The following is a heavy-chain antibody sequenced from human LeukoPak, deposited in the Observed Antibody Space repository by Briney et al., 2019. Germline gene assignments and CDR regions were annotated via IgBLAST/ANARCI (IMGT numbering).Heavy chain of an antibody. CDR1: GFTFSSYS. Sequence: GGSLRLSCAASGFTFSSYSMNWVRQAPGKGLEWVSYISSSSSTICYADSVKGRFTISRDNAKNSLYLQMNSLRAEDTAVYYCAREGYDSSGYRYYFDYWGQGTLVTVSS. D-gene: IGHD3-22*01. CDR3: AREGYDSSGYRYYFDY. V-gene: IGHV3-48*01. CDR2: ISSSSSTI. J-gene: IGHJ4*02.